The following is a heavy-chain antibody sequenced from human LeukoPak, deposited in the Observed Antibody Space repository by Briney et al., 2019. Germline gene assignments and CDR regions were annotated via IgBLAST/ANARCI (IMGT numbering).Heavy chain of an antibody. CDR1: GGSVSSYY. D-gene: IGHD2-2*01. V-gene: IGHV4-59*02. J-gene: IGHJ4*02. CDR2: VYYTGST. CDR3: ARGITSRPLGY. Sequence: SETLSLTCSVSGGSVSSYYWSWIRQPPGKGLEWIGYVYYTGSTNYNPSLKSRVTMFEDKSKNQFSLRLYSVTAADTAVYYCARGITSRPLGYWGQGTLVTVSS.